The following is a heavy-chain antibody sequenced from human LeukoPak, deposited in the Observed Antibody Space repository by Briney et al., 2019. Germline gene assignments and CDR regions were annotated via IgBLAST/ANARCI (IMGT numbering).Heavy chain of an antibody. D-gene: IGHD3-3*01. V-gene: IGHV3-21*01. Sequence: PGGSLRLSCEASGFIFSSYSMNWVRQAPGKGLEWVSSISSGSSFIHYAGSVKGRFTISRDNAKNSLYLQMNSLTDEDTAVYYCARDLFGTRSWFDPWGQGTLVTVSS. CDR1: GFIFSSYS. CDR2: ISSGSSFI. CDR3: ARDLFGTRSWFDP. J-gene: IGHJ5*02.